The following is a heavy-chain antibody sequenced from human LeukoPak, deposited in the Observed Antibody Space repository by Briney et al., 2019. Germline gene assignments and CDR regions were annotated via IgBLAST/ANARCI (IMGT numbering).Heavy chain of an antibody. V-gene: IGHV3-23*01. CDR2: ISGSGGST. CDR1: GLTFSDSY. Sequence: EGSLRLSCAASGLTFSDSYMSWIRQAPGKGLEWVSAISGSGGSTYYADSVKGRFTISRDNSKNTLYLQMNSLRAEDTAVYYCAKRGDYYGSGSYYNSVYFDYWGQGTLVTVSS. CDR3: AKRGDYYGSGSYYNSVYFDY. D-gene: IGHD3-10*01. J-gene: IGHJ4*02.